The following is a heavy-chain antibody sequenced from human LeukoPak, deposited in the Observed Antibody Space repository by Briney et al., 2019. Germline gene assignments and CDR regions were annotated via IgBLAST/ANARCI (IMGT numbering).Heavy chain of an antibody. CDR2: IYSGGST. V-gene: IGHV3-66*02. J-gene: IGHJ4*02. CDR1: GFTVSSNY. CDR3: ARDRGSYAWDY. D-gene: IGHD5-12*01. Sequence: GGSLRLSCAASGFTVSSNYMNWVRQAPGKGLEWVSVIYSGGSTYYADSVKGRFTISRDNSKNTLYLQMNSLRPEDTAVYYYARDRGSYAWDYWGQGTLVTVSS.